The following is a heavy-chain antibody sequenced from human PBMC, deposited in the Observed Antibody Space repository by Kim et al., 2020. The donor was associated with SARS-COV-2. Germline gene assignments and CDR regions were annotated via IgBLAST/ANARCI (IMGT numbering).Heavy chain of an antibody. CDR2: INPSGGST. J-gene: IGHJ6*02. CDR3: ARTPGVVRGVPRMDV. V-gene: IGHV1-46*01. CDR1: GYTFTSYY. Sequence: ASVKVSCKASGYTFTSYYMHWVRQAPGQGLEWMGIINPSGGSTSYAQKFQGRVTMTRDTSTSTVYMELSSLRSEDTAVYYCARTPGVVRGVPRMDVWGQGTTVTVSS. D-gene: IGHD3-10*01.